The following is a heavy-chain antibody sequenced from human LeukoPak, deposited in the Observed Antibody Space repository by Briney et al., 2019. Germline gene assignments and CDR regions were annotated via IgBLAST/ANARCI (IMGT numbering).Heavy chain of an antibody. CDR3: ARDGVLRYSIPGDYYYGMDV. CDR2: FSHSGGST. CDR1: GFTFSNYA. V-gene: IGHV3-23*01. Sequence: GGSLRLSCAASGFTFSNYAMTWVRQAPGKGLEWVSVFSHSGGSTYYADSVKGRFTISRDNAKNSLYLQMNSLRAEDTAVYYCARDGVLRYSIPGDYYYGMDVWGQGTTVTVSS. J-gene: IGHJ6*02. D-gene: IGHD3-9*01.